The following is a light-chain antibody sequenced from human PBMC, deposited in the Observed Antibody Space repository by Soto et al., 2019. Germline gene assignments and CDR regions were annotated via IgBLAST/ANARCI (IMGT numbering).Light chain of an antibody. CDR1: SSDVGDHNY. J-gene: IGLJ2*01. CDR2: AVS. CDR3: SSYTTSSTVI. Sequence: QSALTQPASVSRAPGQSITISCTRTSSDVGDHNYVSWYQQQPGKAPKLMIYAVSNRPSGVSNRFSGSKSGNTASLTISGLQAEDEADYYCSSYTTSSTVIFGGGTKLTVL. V-gene: IGLV2-14*03.